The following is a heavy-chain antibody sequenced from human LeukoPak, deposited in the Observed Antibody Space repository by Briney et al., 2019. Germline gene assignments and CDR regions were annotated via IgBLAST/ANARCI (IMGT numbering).Heavy chain of an antibody. CDR3: GRDNNNWYGWFDP. J-gene: IGHJ5*02. CDR2: IYYSGST. Sequence: PSETLSLTCTVSGGSIRSYYWSWIRQPPGKGLEWIGYIYYSGSTNYTPSLKSRVTISVDTSKNQFSLKLSSVTAADTAVYYCGRDNNNWYGWFDPWGQGTLVTVSS. V-gene: IGHV4-59*01. CDR1: GGSIRSYY. D-gene: IGHD1-1*01.